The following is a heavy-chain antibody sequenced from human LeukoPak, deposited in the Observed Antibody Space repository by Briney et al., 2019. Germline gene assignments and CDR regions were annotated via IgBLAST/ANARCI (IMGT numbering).Heavy chain of an antibody. Sequence: SETLSLTCTVSGGSISGYHWSWIRQPPAKGLERIGNIYYSVSTNYNPSLKSRVTISVDASKHQFSLKLSSVAAADAAVYYCARSTVTAAPLFYWGQGTLVTVSS. J-gene: IGHJ4*02. D-gene: IGHD4-11*01. V-gene: IGHV4-59*01. CDR3: ARSTVTAAPLFY. CDR2: IYYSVST. CDR1: GGSISGYH.